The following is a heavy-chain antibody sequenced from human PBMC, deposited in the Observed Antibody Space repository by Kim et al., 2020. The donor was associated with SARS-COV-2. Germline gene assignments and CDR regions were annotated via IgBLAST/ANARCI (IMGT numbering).Heavy chain of an antibody. CDR3: ARDFTMVRGVISGMDV. CDR2: IGTAGDT. D-gene: IGHD3-10*01. J-gene: IGHJ6*02. CDR1: GFTFSSYD. Sequence: GGSLRLSCAASGFTFSSYDMHWVRQATGKGLEWVSAIGTAGDTYYPGSVKGRFTISRENAKNSLYLQMNSLRAGDTAVYYCARDFTMVRGVISGMDVWGQGTTVTVSS. V-gene: IGHV3-13*04.